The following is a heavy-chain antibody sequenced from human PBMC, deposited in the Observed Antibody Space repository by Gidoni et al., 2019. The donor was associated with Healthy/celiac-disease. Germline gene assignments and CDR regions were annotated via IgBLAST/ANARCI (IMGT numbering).Heavy chain of an antibody. CDR1: GFTFSSYS. CDR3: ASSSSWFLFDY. CDR2: ISSSSSYI. V-gene: IGHV3-21*01. Sequence: EVQLVESGGGLGKPGGSLRRSCAASGFTFSSYSMNWVRQAPGKGLEWVSSISSSSSYIYYSDSVKGRFTISRDNAKNSLYLQMNSLRAEDTAVYYCASSSSWFLFDYWGQGTLVTVSS. D-gene: IGHD6-13*01. J-gene: IGHJ4*02.